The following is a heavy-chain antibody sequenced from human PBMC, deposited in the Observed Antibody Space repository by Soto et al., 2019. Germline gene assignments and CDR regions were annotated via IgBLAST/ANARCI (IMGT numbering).Heavy chain of an antibody. D-gene: IGHD1-20*01. J-gene: IGHJ5*02. CDR1: RDSVPSVNNY. CDR2: VSYEGSV. Sequence: QVQLQESGPGLVKASETLSLTCTVSRDSVPSVNNYWSWIRQPPGKGLEWIGYVSYEGSVNYEPSLKSRLTISLDAPKNQFSLHLTSVTAADTALYFCARGSAWPNNFFDPWGQGIRVIVSS. CDR3: ARGSAWPNNFFDP. V-gene: IGHV4-61*01.